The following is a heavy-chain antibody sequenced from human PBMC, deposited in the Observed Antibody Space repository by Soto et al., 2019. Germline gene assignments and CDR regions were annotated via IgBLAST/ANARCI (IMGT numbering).Heavy chain of an antibody. V-gene: IGHV5-51*01. J-gene: IGHJ4*02. CDR2: IYPSDSDT. D-gene: IGHD3-3*01. CDR1: GYSFAGYW. Sequence: GESLKISCKGSGYSFAGYWIAWVRQMPGKGLELMGIIYPSDSDTRYRPSFQGQVTISADKSISSAYLQWSSLRASDTAMYYCARGGVSTRTFDYWGQGTPVTVSS. CDR3: ARGGVSTRTFDY.